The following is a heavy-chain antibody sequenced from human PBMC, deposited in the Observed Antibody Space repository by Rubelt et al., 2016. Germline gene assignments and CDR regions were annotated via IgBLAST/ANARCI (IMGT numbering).Heavy chain of an antibody. V-gene: IGHV3-74*01. J-gene: IGHJ5*02. Sequence: EVQVVESGGTLVQPGGSLRLSCAASGFTFSTSWMHWVRQAPGKGLVWVSRISSDGINTAYADSVKGRFTISRDNAKNTLYLQMNRLRAEDTAVYYCTRDAQHGRFDPWGQGTLVTVSS. CDR2: ISSDGINT. CDR3: TRDAQHGRFDP. CDR1: GFTFSTSW.